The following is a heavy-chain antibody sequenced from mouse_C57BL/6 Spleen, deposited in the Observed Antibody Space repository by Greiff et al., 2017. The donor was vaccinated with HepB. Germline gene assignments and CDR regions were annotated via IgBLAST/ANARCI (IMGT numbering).Heavy chain of an antibody. Sequence: EVKVVESGGGLVKPGGSLKLSCAASGFTFSSYTMSWVRQTPEKRLEWVATISGGGGNTYYPDSVKGRFTISRDNAKNTLYLQMSSLRSEDTALYYCARITTVAYYFDYWGQGTTLTVSS. J-gene: IGHJ2*01. D-gene: IGHD1-1*01. CDR2: ISGGGGNT. CDR3: ARITTVAYYFDY. CDR1: GFTFSSYT. V-gene: IGHV5-9*01.